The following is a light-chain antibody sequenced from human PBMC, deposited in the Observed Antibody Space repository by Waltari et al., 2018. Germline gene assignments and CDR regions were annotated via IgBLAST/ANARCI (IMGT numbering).Light chain of an antibody. Sequence: DIVLTQSPLSLPVTPGEPASPSCRSSHHLLHRNGYNYLDWYLQKPGQSPQLLIYFGSTRASGVPDRFSGSKSGSTASLTISGLQADDEGDYYCCSFAGYYTYWVFGGGT. V-gene: IGKV2-28*01. J-gene: IGKJ4*02. CDR2: FGS. CDR1: HHLLHRNGYNY. CDR3: CSFAGYYTYWV.